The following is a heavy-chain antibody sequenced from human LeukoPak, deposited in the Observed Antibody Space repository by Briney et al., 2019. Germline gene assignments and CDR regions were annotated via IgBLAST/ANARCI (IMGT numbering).Heavy chain of an antibody. CDR3: ASYSYGYPYYYGMDV. J-gene: IGHJ6*02. Sequence: PSETLSLTCTVSGGSISSYYWSWIRQPPGKGLEWIGYIYYSGSTNYNPSLKSRVTIAVDTSKSQFALKLSSVTAADTAVYYCASYSYGYPYYYGMDVWGQGTTVTVSS. CDR2: IYYSGST. D-gene: IGHD5-18*01. CDR1: GGSISSYY. V-gene: IGHV4-59*08.